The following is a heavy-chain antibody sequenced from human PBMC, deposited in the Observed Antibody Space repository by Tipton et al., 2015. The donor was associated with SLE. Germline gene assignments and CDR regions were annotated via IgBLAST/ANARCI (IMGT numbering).Heavy chain of an antibody. V-gene: IGHV1-18*01. CDR2: ISAYNGNT. J-gene: IGHJ4*02. D-gene: IGHD6-13*01. Sequence: QSGPEVKKPGASVKVSCKTSGYTFYSYAISWVRQAPGQGLEWVGWISAYNGNTNYAQKLQGRVTMTTDTSTSTAYMELTSLRSDDSAVYYCANLPGEGYYSRKWYQDYWGQGTLVTVSS. CDR3: ANLPGEGYYSRKWYQDY. CDR1: GYTFYSYA.